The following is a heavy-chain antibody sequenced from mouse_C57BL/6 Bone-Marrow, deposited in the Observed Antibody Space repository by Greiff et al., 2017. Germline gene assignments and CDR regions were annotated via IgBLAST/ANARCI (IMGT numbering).Heavy chain of an antibody. CDR3: ARWGGLRRPWPYYAMDY. D-gene: IGHD2-4*01. Sequence: QVQLQQPGAELVKPGASVKLSCKASGYTFTSYWMHWVKQRPGQGLEWIGMIHPNSGSTNYNEKFKSKATLTVDQSSSTAYMQLSSLTSEDSAVYYCARWGGLRRPWPYYAMDYWGQGTSVTVSS. J-gene: IGHJ4*01. V-gene: IGHV1-64*01. CDR1: GYTFTSYW. CDR2: IHPNSGST.